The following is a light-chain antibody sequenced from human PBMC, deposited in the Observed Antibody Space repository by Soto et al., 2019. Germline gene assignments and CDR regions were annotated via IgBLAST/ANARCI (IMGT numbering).Light chain of an antibody. CDR2: AAS. V-gene: IGKV1-39*01. CDR3: QQSYRSPPT. CDR1: QSISSK. J-gene: IGKJ1*01. Sequence: IQMTHSPSSLPASVGDRVTITCRASQSISSKLNWYQQKPGKVPNLLIYAASSLQSGAPSRFSGSGSGTDFSLTISSLQPEDFATYYCQQSYRSPPTFGQGTKVDIK.